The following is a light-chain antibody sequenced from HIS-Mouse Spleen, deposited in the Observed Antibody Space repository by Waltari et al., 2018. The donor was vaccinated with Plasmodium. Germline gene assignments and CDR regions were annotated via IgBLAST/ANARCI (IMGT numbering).Light chain of an antibody. CDR3: YSTDSSGNHRV. J-gene: IGLJ3*02. V-gene: IGLV3-10*01. CDR2: EDS. CDR1: ALPKKY. Sequence: SYELTQPPSVSVSPGQTARITCSGDALPKKYAYWYQQKSGQAPVLVIYEDSKRPSGITARFAGSSSGKMATLTISGAQVEDEADYYCYSTDSSGNHRVFGGGTKLTVL.